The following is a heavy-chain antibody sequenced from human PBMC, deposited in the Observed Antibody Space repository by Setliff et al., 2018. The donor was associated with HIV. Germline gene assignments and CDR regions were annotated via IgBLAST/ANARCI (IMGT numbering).Heavy chain of an antibody. CDR2: ISPSDSDT. Sequence: GESLKISCKGSGYSFTKYWIAWVRQTPGKGLEWMGIISPSDSDTRHSPSFQGQVTMSADKSVSTAYLQWSSLRAADTAVYYCARADCGGDCYLPYYFDHWGQGTLVTVPQ. CDR1: GYSFTKYW. D-gene: IGHD2-21*02. J-gene: IGHJ4*02. CDR3: ARADCGGDCYLPYYFDH. V-gene: IGHV5-51*01.